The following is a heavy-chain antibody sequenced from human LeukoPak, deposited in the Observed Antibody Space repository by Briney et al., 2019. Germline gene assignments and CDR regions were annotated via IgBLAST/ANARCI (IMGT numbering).Heavy chain of an antibody. V-gene: IGHV3-23*01. CDR1: GFTFSSYA. CDR3: ARDDVGGFGEMTTFFDY. CDR2: ISGSGGST. J-gene: IGHJ4*02. Sequence: GGSLRLSCAASGFTFSSYAMSWVRQAPGKGLEWVSAISGSGGSTYYADSVKGRFTISRDNAKNSLYLQMNSLRAEDTAVYYCARDDVGGFGEMTTFFDYWGQGTLVTVSS. D-gene: IGHD3-10*01.